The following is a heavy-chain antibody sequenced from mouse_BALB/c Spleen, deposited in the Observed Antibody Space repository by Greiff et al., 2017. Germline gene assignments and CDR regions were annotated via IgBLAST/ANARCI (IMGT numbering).Heavy chain of an antibody. V-gene: IGHV5-12-2*01. Sequence: EVQRVESGGGLVQPGGSLKLSCAASGFTFSSYTMSWVRQTPEKRLEWVAYISNGGGSTYYPDTVKGRFPISRDNAKNTLYLQMSSLKSEDTAMYYCARHAGDGYFAWFAYWGQGTLVTVSA. CDR2: ISNGGGST. CDR1: GFTFSSYT. D-gene: IGHD2-3*01. J-gene: IGHJ3*01. CDR3: ARHAGDGYFAWFAY.